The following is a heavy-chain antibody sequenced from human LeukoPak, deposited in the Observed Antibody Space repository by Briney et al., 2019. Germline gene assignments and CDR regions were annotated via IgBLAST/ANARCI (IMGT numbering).Heavy chain of an antibody. V-gene: IGHV3-30*04. CDR3: ARELEGGYFDY. J-gene: IGHJ4*02. Sequence: GGSLRPSYAASGFTVSSYAMHSVRQAPGKGLEWVAVISYDGSNKYYADSVKGRFTISRDNSKNTLYLQMNSLRAEDTAVYYCARELEGGYFDYWGQGTLVTVSS. D-gene: IGHD3-3*01. CDR2: ISYDGSNK. CDR1: GFTVSSYA.